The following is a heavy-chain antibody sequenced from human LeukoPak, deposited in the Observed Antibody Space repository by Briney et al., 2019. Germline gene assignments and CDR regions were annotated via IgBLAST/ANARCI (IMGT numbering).Heavy chain of an antibody. J-gene: IGHJ6*03. Sequence: GSSVKVSCKASGGTFSSYAISWVRQAPGQGLEWMGRIIPIFGTANYAQKFQGRVTITTDESTSTAYMELSSLRSEDTAVHYCASSEMATIDYYYMDVWGKGTTVTVSS. D-gene: IGHD5-24*01. CDR1: GGTFSSYA. V-gene: IGHV1-69*05. CDR3: ASSEMATIDYYYMDV. CDR2: IIPIFGTA.